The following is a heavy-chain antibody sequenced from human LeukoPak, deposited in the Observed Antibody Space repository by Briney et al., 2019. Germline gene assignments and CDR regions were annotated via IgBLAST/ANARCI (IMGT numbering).Heavy chain of an antibody. V-gene: IGHV6-1*01. CDR2: TYYRSKWYN. CDR1: GDSASSNSAT. D-gene: IGHD2-2*01. CDR3: ARDSSAMFDY. Sequence: SQTLSLTCAISGDSASSNSATWNWIRQSPSRGLEWLGRTYYRSKWYNDYAISMKGRITINPDTSKNQFSLQMSSLIVEDTAVYYCARDSSAMFDYWGQGTLVAVSS. J-gene: IGHJ4*02.